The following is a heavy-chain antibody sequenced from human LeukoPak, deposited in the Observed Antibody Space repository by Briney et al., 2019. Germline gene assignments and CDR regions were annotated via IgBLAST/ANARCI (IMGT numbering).Heavy chain of an antibody. D-gene: IGHD2-15*01. Sequence: VASVKVSCKASGYTFTSYYMHWVRQAPGQGLEWMGIINPSGGSTSYAQKFQGRVTTTRDTSTSTVYMELSSLRSEDTAVYYCASSAPKVDAFDIWGQGTMVTVSS. CDR2: INPSGGST. V-gene: IGHV1-46*01. J-gene: IGHJ3*02. CDR3: ASSAPKVDAFDI. CDR1: GYTFTSYY.